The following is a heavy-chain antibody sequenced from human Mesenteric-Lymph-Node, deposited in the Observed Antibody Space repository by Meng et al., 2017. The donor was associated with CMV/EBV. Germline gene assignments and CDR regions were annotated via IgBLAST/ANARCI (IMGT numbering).Heavy chain of an antibody. CDR1: GYTFIDHF. D-gene: IGHD1-26*01. Sequence: SVKVSCKASGYTFIDHFMHWVRQAPGQGLEWMGWINPNNGDTSYAQKFQGRVTMTRDKSITTAYMDLNRLTSDDTAFYYCGRGVGSIDPRFDPWGQGTLVTVSS. J-gene: IGHJ5*02. CDR2: INPNNGDT. CDR3: GRGVGSIDPRFDP. V-gene: IGHV1-2*02.